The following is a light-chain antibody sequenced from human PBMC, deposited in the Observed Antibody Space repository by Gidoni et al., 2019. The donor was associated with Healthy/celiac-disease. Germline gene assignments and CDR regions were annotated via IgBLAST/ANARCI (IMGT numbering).Light chain of an antibody. J-gene: IGKJ4*01. CDR2: AAS. V-gene: IGKV1-39*01. CDR1: QSISSY. CDR3: QQSYSTPQLT. Sequence: DIQMTQSPSSLSASVGDRVTITCRASQSISSYLNWYHQKPGKAPKLLIYAASSLQSGVPSRFSGGGSGTDFTLTISSLQPEDFATYYCQQSYSTPQLTFGGGTKVEIK.